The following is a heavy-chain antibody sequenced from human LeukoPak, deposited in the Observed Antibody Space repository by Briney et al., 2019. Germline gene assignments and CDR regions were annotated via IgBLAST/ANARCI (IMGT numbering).Heavy chain of an antibody. CDR3: AKVFGSYSSGYYYYGMDV. J-gene: IGHJ6*02. CDR1: GFTLSSYG. Sequence: GGSLRLSCAASGFTLSSYGMHWVRQAPGKGLEWVAVISYDGSNKYYADSVKGRFTISRDNSKNTLYLQMNSLRAEDTAVYYCAKVFGSYSSGYYYYGMDVWGQGTTVTVSS. CDR2: ISYDGSNK. D-gene: IGHD1-26*01. V-gene: IGHV3-30*18.